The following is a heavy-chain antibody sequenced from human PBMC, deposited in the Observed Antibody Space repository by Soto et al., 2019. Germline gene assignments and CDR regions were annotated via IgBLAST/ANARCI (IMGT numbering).Heavy chain of an antibody. CDR3: ARDDYSGSYFRYLGSYGMDV. Sequence: PGGSLRLSCAASGFTFSSYGMHWVRQAPGKGLEWVAVIWYDGSNKYYADSVKGRFTISRDNSKNTLYLQMNSLRAEDTAVYYCARDDYSGSYFRYLGSYGMDVWGQGTTVTVSS. CDR1: GFTFSSYG. CDR2: IWYDGSNK. J-gene: IGHJ6*02. V-gene: IGHV3-33*01. D-gene: IGHD1-26*01.